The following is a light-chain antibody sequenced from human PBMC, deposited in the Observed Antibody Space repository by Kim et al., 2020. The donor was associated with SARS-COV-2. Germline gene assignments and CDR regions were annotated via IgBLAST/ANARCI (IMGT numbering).Light chain of an antibody. Sequence: DRATLACGAIQPIVSTELVWYQQKPGQAPRRLIFAASNRPSDIPPRFSGSGSGTDFTLTINGLEPEDFAVYYCQQYGGSSPRVTFGQGTRLEIK. V-gene: IGKV3-20*01. CDR1: QPIVSTE. CDR3: QQYGGSSPRVT. J-gene: IGKJ5*01. CDR2: AAS.